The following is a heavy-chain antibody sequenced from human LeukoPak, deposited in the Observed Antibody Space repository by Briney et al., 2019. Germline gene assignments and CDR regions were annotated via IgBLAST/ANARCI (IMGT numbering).Heavy chain of an antibody. D-gene: IGHD6-13*01. V-gene: IGHV3-21*01. CDR3: ARDRATCGSWYPCRLDY. CDR1: AFIFSGHW. CDR2: ISSSSSYI. J-gene: IGHJ4*02. Sequence: GGSLRLSCEGSAFIFSGHWMNWVRQAPGKGLEWVSSISSSSSYIYYADSVKGRFTISRDNAQNSLYLQMNNLRAEDTAVYYRARDRATCGSWYPCRLDYWGQGTLITVSS.